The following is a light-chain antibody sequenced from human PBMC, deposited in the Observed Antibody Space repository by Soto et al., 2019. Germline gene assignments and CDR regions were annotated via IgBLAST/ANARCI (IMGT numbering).Light chain of an antibody. Sequence: DIPNTQSPSTLSAYVRDKVTITCRASQSISSWLAWYQQKPGKAPKLLIYKASSLESGVPSRFSGSGSGTEFTLTISSLQPDDFATYYCQQYNSYSRTFGQGTKVDIK. CDR1: QSISSW. CDR3: QQYNSYSRT. J-gene: IGKJ1*01. CDR2: KAS. V-gene: IGKV1-5*03.